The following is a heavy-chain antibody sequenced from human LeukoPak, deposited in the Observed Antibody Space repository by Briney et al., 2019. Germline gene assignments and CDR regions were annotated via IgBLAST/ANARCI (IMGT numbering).Heavy chain of an antibody. CDR2: IKSKVNGETT. CDR1: GFTFSNYG. CDR3: TKDLPFTRGGVIVD. V-gene: IGHV3-15*01. J-gene: IGHJ4*02. D-gene: IGHD3-16*01. Sequence: AGGTLRLSCEASGFTFSNYGMNWVRQAPGKGLEWVGRIKSKVNGETTDYGEPVQGRFTISRDDSKNMLYLQMNSLTSEDTAMYYCTKDLPFTRGGVIVDWGQGTLVTVSS.